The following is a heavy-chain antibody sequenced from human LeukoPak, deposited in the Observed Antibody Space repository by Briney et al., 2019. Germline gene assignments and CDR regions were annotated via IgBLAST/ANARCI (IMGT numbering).Heavy chain of an antibody. V-gene: IGHV1-18*01. D-gene: IGHD4-17*01. Sequence: ASVKVSCKASGYTFTSYSISWVRQAPGQGLEWMGWISAYNGNTNYAQKLQGRVTMTTDTSTSTAYMELRSLRSDDTAVYYCATYGDFLYDFDYWGQGTLVTVSS. J-gene: IGHJ4*02. CDR3: ATYGDFLYDFDY. CDR2: ISAYNGNT. CDR1: GYTFTSYS.